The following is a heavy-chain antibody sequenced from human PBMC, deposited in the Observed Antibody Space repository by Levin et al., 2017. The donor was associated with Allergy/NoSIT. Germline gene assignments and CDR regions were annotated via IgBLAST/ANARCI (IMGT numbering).Heavy chain of an antibody. D-gene: IGHD3-10*01. CDR1: GYRFDTYL. Sequence: GESLKISCKASGYRFDTYLFTWVRQAPGQGLEWMGWISAYNGHTNYTQDLQDRVSMTTDTSTNTVYMELRSLRSDDTANYYCAWRGHVAGALDVWGQGTKVTVSS. CDR2: ISAYNGHT. CDR3: AWRGHVAGALDV. J-gene: IGHJ6*02. V-gene: IGHV1-18*01.